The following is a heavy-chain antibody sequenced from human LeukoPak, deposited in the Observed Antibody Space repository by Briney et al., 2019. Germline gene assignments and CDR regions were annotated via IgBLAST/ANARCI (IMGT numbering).Heavy chain of an antibody. Sequence: ASVSVSCKASGYTFTVYYMHWVRQAPGQGLEGMGWINPNSGGTNYAQKFQGRVTMTRDTSITTAYMELSRLTSDDTAVYYCARDRGGYYDSSGYYSVWFDPWGQGTLVTVSS. D-gene: IGHD3-22*01. V-gene: IGHV1-2*02. CDR3: ARDRGGYYDSSGYYSVWFDP. CDR1: GYTFTVYY. J-gene: IGHJ5*02. CDR2: INPNSGGT.